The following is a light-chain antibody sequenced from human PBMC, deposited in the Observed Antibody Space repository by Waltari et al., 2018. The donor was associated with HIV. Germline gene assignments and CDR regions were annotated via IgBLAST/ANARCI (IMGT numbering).Light chain of an antibody. CDR2: DVY. Sequence: QSALTQPAPVSGSPGQSITLSCTGTSSDVGDYNYVSRYQHHPGKAPKLLVFDVYDRPSGVSIRFSGSKSGNTASLTISGLQAEDEADYYCSSYTINRSLHVLFGGGTKLTVL. CDR1: SSDVGDYNY. CDR3: SSYTINRSLHVL. V-gene: IGLV2-14*03. J-gene: IGLJ2*01.